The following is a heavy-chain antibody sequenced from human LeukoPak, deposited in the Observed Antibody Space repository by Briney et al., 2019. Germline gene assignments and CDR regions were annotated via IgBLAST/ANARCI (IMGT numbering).Heavy chain of an antibody. CDR2: INPNSGGT. Sequence: ASVKVSCKASGYTFTGYNMHWVRQAPGQGLEWMGWINPNSGGTNYAQKFQGRVTMTRDTSISTAYMELSRLRSDDTAVYYCARGQDGNTLNDYWGQGTLVTVSS. CDR1: GYTFTGYN. CDR3: ARGQDGNTLNDY. J-gene: IGHJ4*02. D-gene: IGHD4-23*01. V-gene: IGHV1-2*02.